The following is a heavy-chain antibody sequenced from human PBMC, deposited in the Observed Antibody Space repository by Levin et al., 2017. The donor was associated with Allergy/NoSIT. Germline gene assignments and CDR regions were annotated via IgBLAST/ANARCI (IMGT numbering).Heavy chain of an antibody. J-gene: IGHJ4*02. V-gene: IGHV3-30-3*01. D-gene: IGHD6-13*01. CDR2: ISYDGSNK. Sequence: GGSLRLSCAASGFTFSSYAMHWVRQAPGKGLEWVAVISYDGSNKYYADSVKGRFTISRDNSKNTLYLQMNSLRAEDTAVYYCARGLPLYSSSWYDFDYWGQGTLVTVSS. CDR1: GFTFSSYA. CDR3: ARGLPLYSSSWYDFDY.